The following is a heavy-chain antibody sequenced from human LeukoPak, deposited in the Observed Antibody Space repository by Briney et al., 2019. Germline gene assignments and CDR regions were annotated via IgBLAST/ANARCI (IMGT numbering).Heavy chain of an antibody. D-gene: IGHD3-10*01. J-gene: IGHJ4*02. Sequence: ASETLSLTCTVSGYSISSGFYWGWIRQPPGKGLVWIGNIYHSGSTYYNPSLKSRVTISVDTTKNQFSLKLNSVTAADTAVYYCARVTHSYGSGYYPYWGQGTLVTVSS. V-gene: IGHV4-38-2*02. CDR1: GYSISSGFY. CDR2: IYHSGST. CDR3: ARVTHSYGSGYYPY.